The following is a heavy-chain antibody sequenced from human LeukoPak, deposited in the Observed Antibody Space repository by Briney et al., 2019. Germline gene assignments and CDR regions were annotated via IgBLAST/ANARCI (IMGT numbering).Heavy chain of an antibody. CDR1: GYTFTGYY. D-gene: IGHD3-22*01. CDR2: INPNSGGT. J-gene: IGHJ4*02. CDR3: ARSPITMIVVVILFDY. V-gene: IGHV1-2*02. Sequence: ASVKVSCKASGYTFTGYYMHWVRQAPGQGLEWMGWINPNSGGTNYAQKFQGRVTMTRDTSISTAYMELSRLRSDDTAVYYCARSPITMIVVVILFDYWGQGTLVTVSS.